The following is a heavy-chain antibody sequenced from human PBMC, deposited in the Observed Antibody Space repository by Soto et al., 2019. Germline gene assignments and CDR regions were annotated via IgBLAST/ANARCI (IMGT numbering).Heavy chain of an antibody. D-gene: IGHD2-15*01. Sequence: QVQLVQSGAEVKKPGSSVKVSCKASGGTSRSLSITWVRQAPGQGLEWMGGITPLFGIPNYPQKFQGRLTITADKSTGTAYLELSILRSEDTAVYYCARDTHSAGGWFDTWGRGTLVTFSS. CDR2: ITPLFGIP. CDR3: ARDTHSAGGWFDT. J-gene: IGHJ5*02. CDR1: GGTSRSLS. V-gene: IGHV1-69*17.